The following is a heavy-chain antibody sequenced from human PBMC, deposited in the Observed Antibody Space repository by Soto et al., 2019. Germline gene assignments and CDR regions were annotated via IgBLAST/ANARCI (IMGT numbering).Heavy chain of an antibody. CDR2: IMPIFGTA. D-gene: IGHD3-9*01. CDR1: GCPFSSYA. J-gene: IGHJ6*02. V-gene: IGHV1-69*13. CDR3: ARGNYDILTGSSYYYYGMDV. Sequence: GASVKFSCRASGCPFSSYAIGWVRHAPGQGLQWMAAIMPIFGTANYAQKSQGRVTITADESTSTDYMELSSLTSEDTAVYYCARGNYDILTGSSYYYYGMDVWGQGTTVTAS.